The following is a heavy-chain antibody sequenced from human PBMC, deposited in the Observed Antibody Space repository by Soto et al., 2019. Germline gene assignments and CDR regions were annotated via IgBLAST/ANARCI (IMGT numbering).Heavy chain of an antibody. J-gene: IGHJ4*02. CDR1: GYTFTGYY. D-gene: IGHD3-10*01. CDR3: ARQRYYGSGSSSLDY. V-gene: IGHV1-2*02. CDR2: INPNSGGT. Sequence: ASVKVSCKASGYTFTGYYMHWVRQAPGQGLEWMGWINPNSGGTNYAQKFQGRVTMTRDTSISTAYMELSSLRSDDTAVYYCARQRYYGSGSSSLDYWGQGTLVTVSS.